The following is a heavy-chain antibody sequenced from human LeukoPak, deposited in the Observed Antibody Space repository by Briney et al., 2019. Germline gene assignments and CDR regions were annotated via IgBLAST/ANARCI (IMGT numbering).Heavy chain of an antibody. CDR1: GVTFRGNA. CDR2: ISASGGST. CDR3: ASQAGGYRGYPSHY. D-gene: IGHD5-12*01. J-gene: IGHJ4*02. Sequence: GGSLRLSCAASGVTFRGNAMSGGRQAPGKGLDWVSAISASGGSTSYADSVKGRFTISRDNSKNTLYLQMNSLRAVDTAVYYCASQAGGYRGYPSHYWGQGTLVTVSS. V-gene: IGHV3-23*01.